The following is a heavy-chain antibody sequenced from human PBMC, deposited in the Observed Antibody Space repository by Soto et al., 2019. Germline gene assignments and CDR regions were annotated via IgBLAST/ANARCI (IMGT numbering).Heavy chain of an antibody. D-gene: IGHD1-7*01. CDR1: GFTFSSYA. CDR3: ARGRITGTTFAFDI. V-gene: IGHV3-7*01. Sequence: GGSLRLSCAASGFTFSSYAMSWVRQAPGKGLEWVANIKQDGSEKYYVDSVKGRFTISRDNAKNSLYLQMNSLRAEDTAVYYCARGRITGTTFAFDIWGKGTMVTVSS. CDR2: IKQDGSEK. J-gene: IGHJ3*02.